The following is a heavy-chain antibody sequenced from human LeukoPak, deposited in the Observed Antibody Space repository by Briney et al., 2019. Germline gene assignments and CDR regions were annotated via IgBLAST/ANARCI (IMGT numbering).Heavy chain of an antibody. CDR1: GFTFSSYA. CDR3: AKAGGRGYCSGGSWYSHYFDY. CDR2: ISGSGGST. D-gene: IGHD2-15*01. J-gene: IGHJ4*02. V-gene: IGHV3-23*01. Sequence: GGSLRLSCAASGFTFSSYAMSWVRQAPGKGLEWVSAISGSGGSTYYADSVKGRFTISRDNSKNTLYLQMNSLRAEDTAVYYCAKAGGRGYCSGGSWYSHYFDYWGQGTLVTVSS.